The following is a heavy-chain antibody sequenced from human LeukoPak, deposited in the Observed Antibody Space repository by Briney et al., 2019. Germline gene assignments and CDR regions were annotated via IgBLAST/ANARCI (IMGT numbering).Heavy chain of an antibody. J-gene: IGHJ4*02. Sequence: ASVKVSCKASGYTFTGYYMHWVRQAPGQGLEWMGRINPNSGGTNYAQKFQGRVTMTRDTSISTAYMELSRLRSEDTAVYYCARYRLVAAAPLDYWGQGTLVTVSS. V-gene: IGHV1-2*06. CDR3: ARYRLVAAAPLDY. CDR1: GYTFTGYY. D-gene: IGHD6-13*01. CDR2: INPNSGGT.